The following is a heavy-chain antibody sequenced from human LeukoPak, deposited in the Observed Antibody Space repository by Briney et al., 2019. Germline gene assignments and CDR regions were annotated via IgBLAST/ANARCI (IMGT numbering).Heavy chain of an antibody. CDR2: ISGSGGST. D-gene: IGHD3-10*01. V-gene: IGHV3-23*01. CDR1: GFTFSSYA. J-gene: IGHJ4*02. Sequence: HPGGSLRLSCAASGFTFSSYAMSWVRQAPGKGREGVSAISGSGGSTYYADSVKGRFTISRDNSKNTLYLQMNSLRAEDTAVYYCAKDLITYYYGSGSPRPVDYWGQGTLVTVSS. CDR3: AKDLITYYYGSGSPRPVDY.